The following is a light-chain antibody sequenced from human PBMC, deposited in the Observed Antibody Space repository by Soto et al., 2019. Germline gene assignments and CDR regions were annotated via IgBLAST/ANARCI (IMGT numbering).Light chain of an antibody. CDR3: SSYAAGNNYV. CDR2: EVS. V-gene: IGLV2-8*01. CDR1: SSDVGGYNY. Sequence: QSALTQPPSASGSPGQSVTIPCTGTSSDVGGYNYVSWYQQHPGKAPKLMIYEVSKRPSGVPDRFSGSKSGNTASLTVSGLQADDEADYYCSSYAAGNNYVFGAGTKVTVL. J-gene: IGLJ1*01.